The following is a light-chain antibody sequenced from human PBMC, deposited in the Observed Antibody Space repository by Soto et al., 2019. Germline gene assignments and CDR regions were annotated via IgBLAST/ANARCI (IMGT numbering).Light chain of an antibody. CDR2: VAS. Sequence: EIVMTHSPATLSLSPGERATLSCRASQSVNSNLAWYQQRPGQAPRLLIYVASTRAPGIPARFSGSGSGTEFTLTISSLQSEDFAVYYCQQYGSPPITFGQGTRLEIK. V-gene: IGKV3-15*01. CDR1: QSVNSN. CDR3: QQYGSPPIT. J-gene: IGKJ5*01.